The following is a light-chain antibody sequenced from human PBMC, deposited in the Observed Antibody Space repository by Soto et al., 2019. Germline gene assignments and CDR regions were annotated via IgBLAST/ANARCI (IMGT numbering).Light chain of an antibody. Sequence: DIQMTQSPSSLSASIGDRAIITCRASQSIRSYLNWYQQKPGKAPNLLISTASSLQSGVPSRFSGSGSGTDFTLTIASLQPDDVATYHCQQSYITPRTFGQGTKVEIK. CDR1: QSIRSY. CDR2: TAS. CDR3: QQSYITPRT. J-gene: IGKJ1*01. V-gene: IGKV1-39*01.